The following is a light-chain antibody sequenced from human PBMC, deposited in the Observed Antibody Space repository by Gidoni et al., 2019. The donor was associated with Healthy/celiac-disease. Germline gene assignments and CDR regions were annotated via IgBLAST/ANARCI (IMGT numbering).Light chain of an antibody. J-gene: IGKJ3*01. V-gene: IGKV1-39*01. CDR3: QHSYRTPLT. CDR1: QSISSY. Sequence: DRQMTQSPSSLSASVGDRVTIPCRASQSISSYLNWYQQKPVKAPKLLIDAASSFQSGVPSKFSGSGSGTAFTLTISSLQHEAFANYHCQHSYRTPLTFGPGTKVDIK. CDR2: AAS.